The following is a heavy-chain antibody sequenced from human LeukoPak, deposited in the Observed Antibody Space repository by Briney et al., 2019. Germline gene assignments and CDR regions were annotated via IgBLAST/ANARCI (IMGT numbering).Heavy chain of an antibody. CDR3: ARGPDWELLLLRDDTAFDI. D-gene: IGHD1-26*01. V-gene: IGHV4-30-4*01. J-gene: IGHJ3*02. CDR1: GGSISSGDYY. Sequence: SSETLSLTCTVSGGSISSGDYYWSWIRQPPGKGLAWIGYIYYSGSTYYNPSLKSRVTISVDTSKNQFSLKLSSVTAADTAVYYCARGPDWELLLLRDDTAFDIWGQGTMVTVSS. CDR2: IYYSGST.